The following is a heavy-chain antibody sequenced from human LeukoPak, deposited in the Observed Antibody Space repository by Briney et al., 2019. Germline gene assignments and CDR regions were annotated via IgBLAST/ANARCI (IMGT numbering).Heavy chain of an antibody. D-gene: IGHD4-17*01. CDR1: GFTFSSYE. V-gene: IGHV3-53*01. Sequence: GGSLRLSCAASGFTFSSYEMNWVRQAPGKGLEWVSVIYSGGSTYYADSVKGRFTISRDNSKNTLYLQMNSLRAEDTAVYYCAKTSVTTSLDYWGQGTLVTVSS. CDR2: IYSGGST. J-gene: IGHJ4*02. CDR3: AKTSVTTSLDY.